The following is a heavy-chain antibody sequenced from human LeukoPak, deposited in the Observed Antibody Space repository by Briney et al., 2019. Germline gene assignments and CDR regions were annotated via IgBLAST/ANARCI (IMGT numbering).Heavy chain of an antibody. CDR1: DGSFSSYY. CDR2: INHSGIT. V-gene: IGHV4-34*01. D-gene: IGHD4-23*01. Sequence: SETLSLTCAVYDGSFSSYYWTWIRQPPGKGLEWIGEINHSGITNYRPSLKSRVTISLDTSKKQFSLKLTSVTTADTAVYYCARDGGSNNYWFDPWGQGTLVTVSS. CDR3: ARDGGSNNYWFDP. J-gene: IGHJ5*02.